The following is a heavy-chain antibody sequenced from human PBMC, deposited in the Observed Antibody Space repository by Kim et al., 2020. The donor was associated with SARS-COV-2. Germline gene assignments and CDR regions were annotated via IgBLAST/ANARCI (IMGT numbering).Heavy chain of an antibody. CDR1: GFTFSSYG. V-gene: IGHV3-33*01. Sequence: LSLTCAASGFTFSSYGMHWVRQAPGKGLEWVAVIWYDGSNKYYADSVKGRFTISRDNSKNTLYLQMNSLRAEDTAVYYCARGLSGDRVYDAFDIWGQGTMVTVSS. J-gene: IGHJ3*02. CDR2: IWYDGSNK. CDR3: ARGLSGDRVYDAFDI. D-gene: IGHD4-17*01.